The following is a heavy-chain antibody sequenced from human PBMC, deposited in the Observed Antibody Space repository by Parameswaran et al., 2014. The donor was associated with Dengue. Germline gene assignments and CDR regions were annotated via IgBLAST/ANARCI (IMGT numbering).Heavy chain of an antibody. Sequence: WVRQAPGQGLEWMGWINTNTGNPTYAQGFTGRFVFSLDTSVSTAYLQISSLKAEDTAVYYCAREVDDYSMGLGMDVWGQGTTVTVSS. V-gene: IGHV7-4-1*02. CDR3: AREVDDYSMGLGMDV. CDR2: INTNTGNP. D-gene: IGHD4-11*01. J-gene: IGHJ6*02.